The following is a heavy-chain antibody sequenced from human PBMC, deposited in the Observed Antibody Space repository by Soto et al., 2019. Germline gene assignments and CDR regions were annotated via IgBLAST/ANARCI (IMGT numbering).Heavy chain of an antibody. CDR3: ARESSSLNRSLDY. V-gene: IGHV3-74*01. CDR1: GFTFTSSW. D-gene: IGHD3-10*01. Sequence: GGSLRLSCVASGFTFTSSWMHWVRQVPGKGLVWVSRISSDGSSTNYADSVKGRFTTSRDNAKNTLYLQMNSLRAEDTSLYFCARESSSLNRSLDYWGQGALVTVSS. J-gene: IGHJ4*02. CDR2: ISSDGSST.